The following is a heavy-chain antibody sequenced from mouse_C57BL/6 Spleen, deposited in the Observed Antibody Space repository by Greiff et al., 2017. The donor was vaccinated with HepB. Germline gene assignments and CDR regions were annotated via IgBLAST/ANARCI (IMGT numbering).Heavy chain of an antibody. Sequence: QVQLQQSGAELVRPGTSVKMSCKASGYTFTNYWIGWAKQRPGHGLEWIGDIYPGGGYTNYNEKFKGKATLTADKSSSTAYMQFSSLTSEDSAIYYCAREVLRYFDVWGTGTTVTVSS. V-gene: IGHV1-63*01. J-gene: IGHJ1*03. CDR1: GYTFTNYW. CDR3: AREVLRYFDV. CDR2: IYPGGGYT. D-gene: IGHD1-1*01.